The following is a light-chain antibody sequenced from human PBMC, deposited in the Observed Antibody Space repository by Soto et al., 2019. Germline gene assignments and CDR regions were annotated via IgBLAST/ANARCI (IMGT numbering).Light chain of an antibody. Sequence: DIQMTQSPSTLSASIGDRVTITCRASQSINSWLAWYQQKPGKAPKLLIYKASTLESGVPSRFSGSGPGTDFTLTISCLEPDDSATYYCPHYSSYSHYSFGQGTKVDI. CDR3: PHYSSYSHYS. CDR2: KAS. J-gene: IGKJ1*01. CDR1: QSINSW. V-gene: IGKV1-5*03.